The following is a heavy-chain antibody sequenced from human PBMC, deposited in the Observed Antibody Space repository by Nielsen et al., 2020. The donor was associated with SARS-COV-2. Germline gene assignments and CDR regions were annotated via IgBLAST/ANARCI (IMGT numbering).Heavy chain of an antibody. Sequence: VRQMPGKGLEWMGRIDPSDSYTNYSPSFQGHVTISADKSISTAYLQWSSLKASDTAMYYCARQYFGGSYDFGYWGQGTLVTVSS. CDR3: ARQYFGGSYDFGY. CDR2: IDPSDSYT. V-gene: IGHV5-10-1*01. J-gene: IGHJ4*02. D-gene: IGHD1-26*01.